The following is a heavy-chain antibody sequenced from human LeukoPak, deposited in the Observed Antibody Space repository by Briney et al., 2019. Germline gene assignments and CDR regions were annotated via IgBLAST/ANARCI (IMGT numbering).Heavy chain of an antibody. CDR3: ARDRFLWGLGNWFDL. CDR2: VSTSNPHT. D-gene: IGHD3-3*01. CDR1: GYTFTNYG. V-gene: IGHV1-18*01. J-gene: IGHJ5*02. Sequence: GASVKVSCKTSGYTFTNYGISWVRQAPGQGLEWMGWVSTSNPHTNYAPKFRGRVIMTIDTSTTTAYLEMRGLTSDDTAVYYCARDRFLWGLGNWFDLWGQGTLVTVTS.